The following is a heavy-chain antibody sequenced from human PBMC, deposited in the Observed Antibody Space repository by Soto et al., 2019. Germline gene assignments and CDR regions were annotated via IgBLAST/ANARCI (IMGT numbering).Heavy chain of an antibody. D-gene: IGHD1-26*01. CDR3: ATMYSGSYYGLFDP. CDR1: GYTLTELS. CDR2: FDPEDGET. Sequence: ASVKVSCKVSGYTLTELSMHWVRQAPGKGLEWMGGFDPEDGETIYAQKFQGRVTMTEDTSTDTAYMELSSLRSEDTAVYYCATMYSGSYYGLFDPWGQGTLVTVSS. J-gene: IGHJ5*02. V-gene: IGHV1-24*01.